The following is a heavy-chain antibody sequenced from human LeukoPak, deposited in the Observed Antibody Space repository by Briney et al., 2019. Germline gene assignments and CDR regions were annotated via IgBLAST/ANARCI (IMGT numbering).Heavy chain of an antibody. CDR1: GFTLNHYE. D-gene: IGHD5-18*01. Sequence: GGSLRLSCAASGFTLNHYEMNWVRLAPGKGLEWVSYISSSSGIIYYADSVKGRFTISRDNAKNALHLQMSSLRAEDTARYYCARLHVRGYRYGFDFWGQGTLVTVSS. CDR2: ISSSSGII. J-gene: IGHJ4*02. CDR3: ARLHVRGYRYGFDF. V-gene: IGHV3-48*03.